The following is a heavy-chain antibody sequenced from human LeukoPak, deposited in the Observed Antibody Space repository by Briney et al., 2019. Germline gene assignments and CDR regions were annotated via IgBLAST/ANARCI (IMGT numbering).Heavy chain of an antibody. J-gene: IGHJ4*02. CDR3: ARQAHYYDSSGSSFDY. V-gene: IGHV4-39*01. Sequence: ASETLSLTCTVSGGSISSSSYYWGWIRQPPGKGLEWIVSIYYSGSTYYNPSLKSRFTISVDTSKNQFSLKLSSVTAADTAVYYCARQAHYYDSSGSSFDYWGQGTLVTVSS. CDR1: GGSISSSSYY. CDR2: IYYSGST. D-gene: IGHD3-22*01.